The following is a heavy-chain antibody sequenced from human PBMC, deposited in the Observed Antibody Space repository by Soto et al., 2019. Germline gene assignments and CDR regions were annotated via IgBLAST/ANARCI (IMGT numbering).Heavy chain of an antibody. D-gene: IGHD3-10*01. CDR1: GYTFTSYG. V-gene: IGHV1-18*01. Sequence: GASVKVSCKASGYTFTSYGISWVRQAPGQGLEWMGWISAYNGNTNYAQKLQGRVTMTTDTSTSTAYMELRSLRSDDTAVYYCAIQLLWFGEPSYYFDYWGQGTLVTVSS. CDR3: AIQLLWFGEPSYYFDY. J-gene: IGHJ4*02. CDR2: ISAYNGNT.